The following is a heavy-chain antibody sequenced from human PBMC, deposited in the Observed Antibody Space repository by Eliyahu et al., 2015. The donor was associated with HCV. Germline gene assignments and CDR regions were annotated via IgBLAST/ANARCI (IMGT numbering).Heavy chain of an antibody. CDR3: ARDRIEYSSFGRGDYYYGMDV. V-gene: IGHV3-53*02. J-gene: IGHJ6*02. D-gene: IGHD6-6*01. CDR1: GFTVSSNY. CDR2: IYSGGST. Sequence: EVQLVETGGGLIQPGGSLRLSCAASGFTVSSNYMSWVRQAPGKGLEWVSVIYSGGSTYYADSVKGRFTISRDNSIPTLHLNMNRLRAEDTAVYYCARDRIEYSSFGRGDYYYGMDVWGQGTTVTVSS.